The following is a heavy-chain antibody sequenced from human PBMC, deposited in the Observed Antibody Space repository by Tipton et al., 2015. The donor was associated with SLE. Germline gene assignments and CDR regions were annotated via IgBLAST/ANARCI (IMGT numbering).Heavy chain of an antibody. D-gene: IGHD6-19*01. CDR3: ASEWLPFYYYMDV. CDR2: MNSDGSYI. Sequence: SLRLSCEGSGFTLSSHWMHWVRHIPGKGLVWVSRMNSDGSYINYADSVRGRFTISRDNSKNTLYLQMNSLRAEDTAVYYCASEWLPFYYYMDVWGKGTTVTVSS. J-gene: IGHJ6*03. V-gene: IGHV3-74*01. CDR1: GFTLSSHW.